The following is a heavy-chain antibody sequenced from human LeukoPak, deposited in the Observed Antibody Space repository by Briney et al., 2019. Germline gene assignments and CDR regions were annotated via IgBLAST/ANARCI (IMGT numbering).Heavy chain of an antibody. J-gene: IGHJ3*02. V-gene: IGHV3-30-3*01. CDR1: GFTFSSST. CDR2: ISYDGSNK. D-gene: IGHD3-3*01. CDR3: ARSYDFWSGSLKAFDI. Sequence: PGGSLRLSCAASGFTFSSSTMHWVRPAPRKGLEWVAVISYDGSNKYYADSVKGRFTISRDNSKNTLYLQMNSLRAEDTAVYYCARSYDFWSGSLKAFDIWGQGTMVTVSS.